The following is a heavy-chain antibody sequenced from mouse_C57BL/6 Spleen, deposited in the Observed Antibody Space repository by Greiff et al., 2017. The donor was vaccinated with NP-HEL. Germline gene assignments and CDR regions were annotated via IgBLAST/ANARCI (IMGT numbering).Heavy chain of an antibody. Sequence: VNVVESGAELVKPGASVKLSCKASGYTFTEYTIHWVKQRSGQGLEWIGWFYPGSGSIKYNEKFKDKATLTADKSSSTVYMELSRLTSEDSAVYFCARHEGDGYYYYFDYWGQGTTLTVSS. CDR3: ARHEGDGYYYYFDY. D-gene: IGHD2-3*01. J-gene: IGHJ2*01. CDR1: GYTFTEYT. CDR2: FYPGSGSI. V-gene: IGHV1-62-2*01.